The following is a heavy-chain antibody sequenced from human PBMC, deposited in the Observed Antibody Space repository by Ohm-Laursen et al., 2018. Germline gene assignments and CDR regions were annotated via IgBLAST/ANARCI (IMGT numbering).Heavy chain of an antibody. J-gene: IGHJ3*02. Sequence: ASVKVSCKASGYTFTDYYIHWVRQAPGQGLEWMGLIHPNNAGTNYAQKFQGRVTMTRDTSISTAYMELSRLTSDDTAVYYCAGDSITSAGLAFDIRGQGTMVTVSS. CDR2: IHPNNAGT. D-gene: IGHD6-13*01. CDR1: GYTFTDYY. CDR3: AGDSITSAGLAFDI. V-gene: IGHV1-2*02.